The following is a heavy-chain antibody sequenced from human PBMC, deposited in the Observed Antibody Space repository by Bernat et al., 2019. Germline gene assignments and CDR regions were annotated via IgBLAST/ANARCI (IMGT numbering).Heavy chain of an antibody. CDR2: ISSSGSTI. D-gene: IGHD3-16*02. Sequence: EVQLVESGGGLVQPGGSLRLSCAASGFTFSSYEMNWVRQAPGKGLEWVSYISSSGSTIYYADSVKGRFTISRDNAKNSLYLQMNSLRAEDTAVYYCARDQENYDYIWGSYPRHTEYFQHWGQGTLVTVSS. V-gene: IGHV3-48*03. CDR3: ARDQENYDYIWGSYPRHTEYFQH. CDR1: GFTFSSYE. J-gene: IGHJ1*01.